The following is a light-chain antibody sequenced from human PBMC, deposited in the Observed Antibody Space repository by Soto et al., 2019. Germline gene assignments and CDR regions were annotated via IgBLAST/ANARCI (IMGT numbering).Light chain of an antibody. Sequence: EIVLTQSPGTLSLSPGERATLSCRASQSVSNNYLAWYQQKPGQAPRLLIYGASNRATGIPDRFSGSGSGTDFTLTITRLEPEDFAVYYCQYYGNSPLTFGQGTRLEIK. V-gene: IGKV3-20*01. CDR2: GAS. CDR3: QYYGNSPLT. J-gene: IGKJ5*01. CDR1: QSVSNNY.